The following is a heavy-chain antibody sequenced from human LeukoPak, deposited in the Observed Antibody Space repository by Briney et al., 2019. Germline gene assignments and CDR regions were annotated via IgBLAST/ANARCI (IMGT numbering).Heavy chain of an antibody. D-gene: IGHD3-9*01. CDR2: ISGSGGST. CDR1: GFTFSSYA. Sequence: GGSLRLSCAASGFTFSSYAMSWVRQAPGKGLEWVSAISGSGGSTYYADSVKGRFTISRDNSKNTLYLQMNSLRAEDTAVYYCAKDWYYDILTGSLDDAFDIWGQGTMVTVSS. J-gene: IGHJ3*02. CDR3: AKDWYYDILTGSLDDAFDI. V-gene: IGHV3-23*01.